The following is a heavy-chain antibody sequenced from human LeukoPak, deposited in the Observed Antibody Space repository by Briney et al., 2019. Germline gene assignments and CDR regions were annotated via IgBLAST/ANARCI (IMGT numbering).Heavy chain of an antibody. CDR1: GFNFTDYF. J-gene: IGHJ4*02. D-gene: IGHD6-19*01. CDR3: SRDYGGGWYLDH. CDR2: IRKKFNRYTT. Sequence: PGGSLRLSCAASGFNFTDYFMDGVRQAPGKGLEWVGRIRKKFNRYTTEYAASLKGRLTISRDDSKNTLNLQMNSLKSEDTAVYYCSRDYGGGWYLDHRGQGTLVIVSS. V-gene: IGHV3-72*01.